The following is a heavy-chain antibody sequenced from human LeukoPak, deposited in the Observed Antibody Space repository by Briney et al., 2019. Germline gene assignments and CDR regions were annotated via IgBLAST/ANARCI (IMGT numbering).Heavy chain of an antibody. CDR1: GFTFSSYW. CDR2: TKQDGSEK. CDR3: AKGRRIRELVPFDY. D-gene: IGHD6-6*01. J-gene: IGHJ4*02. Sequence: PGGSLRLSCAASGFTFSSYWMSWVRQAPGKGLEWVANTKQDGSEKYYVDSVKGRFTISRDNAKNSLYLQMNSLRAEDTAVYYCAKGRRIRELVPFDYWGQGTLVTVSS. V-gene: IGHV3-7*03.